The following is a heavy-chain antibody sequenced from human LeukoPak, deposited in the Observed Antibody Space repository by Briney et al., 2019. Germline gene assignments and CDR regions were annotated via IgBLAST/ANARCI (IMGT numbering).Heavy chain of an antibody. V-gene: IGHV1-69*06. CDR3: ATSPGMAQNPHFDY. Sequence: ASVKVSCKASGGTFSSYAISWVRQAPGQGLEWMGGIIPIFGTANYAQKFQGRVTITADKSTSTAYMEPSSLRSEDTAVYYCATSPGMAQNPHFDYWGQGTLVTVSS. CDR1: GGTFSSYA. J-gene: IGHJ4*02. CDR2: IIPIFGTA. D-gene: IGHD3-10*01.